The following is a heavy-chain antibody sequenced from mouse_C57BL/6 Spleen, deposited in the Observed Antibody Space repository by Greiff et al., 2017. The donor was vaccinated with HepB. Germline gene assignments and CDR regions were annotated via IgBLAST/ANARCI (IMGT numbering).Heavy chain of an antibody. CDR3: ARIKKIVATYFDY. Sequence: VQLQESGAELVKAGASVKMSCKASGYTFTSYWMHWVKQRRGQGLEWFAETNPTNGRTYYNETFKSKATMTVDKSSSTAYMLLSGPTFEDSAVYYCARIKKIVATYFDYWGQGTTLVVSS. V-gene: IGHV1S81*02. J-gene: IGHJ2*01. D-gene: IGHD1-1*01. CDR1: GYTFTSYW. CDR2: TNPTNGRT.